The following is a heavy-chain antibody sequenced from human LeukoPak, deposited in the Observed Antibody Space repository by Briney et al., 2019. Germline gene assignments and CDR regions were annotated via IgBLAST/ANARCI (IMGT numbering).Heavy chain of an antibody. CDR3: AKENARYSSGWWRDHYYYGMDV. Sequence: GGSLRLSCAASGFTFDDYAMPWVRHAPGKGLEWVSGISWNSGSIGYADSVKGRFTISRDNAKNSLYLQMNSLRAEDTALYYCAKENARYSSGWWRDHYYYGMDVWGQGTTVTVSS. D-gene: IGHD6-19*01. J-gene: IGHJ6*02. CDR2: ISWNSGSI. V-gene: IGHV3-9*01. CDR1: GFTFDDYA.